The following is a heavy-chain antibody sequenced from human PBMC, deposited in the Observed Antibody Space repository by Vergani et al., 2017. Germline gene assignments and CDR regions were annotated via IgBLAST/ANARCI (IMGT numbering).Heavy chain of an antibody. CDR2: IIPKTDGETT. V-gene: IGHV3-15*01. Sequence: EVQPVESGGGLVKPGGSLRLSCTTSGFTFSSAWMSWVRQAPGKGLEWVARIIPKTDGETTDYAAPVKGRFTISRDDSKNTLYLQMNSLKTEDTAVYYCAIGGKGIIMVVPSTHLWGQGTQVSVS. CDR1: GFTFSSAW. CDR3: AIGGKGIIMVVPSTHL. J-gene: IGHJ4*02. D-gene: IGHD2-8*01.